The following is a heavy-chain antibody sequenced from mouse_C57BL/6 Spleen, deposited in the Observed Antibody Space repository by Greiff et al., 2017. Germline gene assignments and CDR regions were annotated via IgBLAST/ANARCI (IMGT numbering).Heavy chain of an antibody. V-gene: IGHV1-69*01. J-gene: IGHJ3*01. D-gene: IGHD3-1*01. CDR1: GFTFTGYW. CDR3: ARSGDAWFAY. Sequence: QVQLQQPGAELVMPGASVKLSCTASGFTFTGYWMHWVKQRPGQGLEWIGEIDPSDSYTNYNHKFKGKSTLTVDKSSSTAYMQLSSLTSEDSAVYYCARSGDAWFAYWGQGTLVTVSA. CDR2: IDPSDSYT.